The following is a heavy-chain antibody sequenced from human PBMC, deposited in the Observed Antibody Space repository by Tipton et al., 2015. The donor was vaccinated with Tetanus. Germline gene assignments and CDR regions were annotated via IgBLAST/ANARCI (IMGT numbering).Heavy chain of an antibody. J-gene: IGHJ4*02. CDR3: ARGATVTEKGGDFDY. V-gene: IGHV4-31*03. CDR1: GGSISSGGYY. Sequence: TLSLTCTVSGGSISSGGYYWSWIRQHPGTGLEWIGYIYYSGSTYYNPSLKSRVTISVDTSKNQFSLKLSSVTAADTAVYYCARGATVTEKGGDFDYWGQGTLVTVSS. D-gene: IGHD4-17*01. CDR2: IYYSGST.